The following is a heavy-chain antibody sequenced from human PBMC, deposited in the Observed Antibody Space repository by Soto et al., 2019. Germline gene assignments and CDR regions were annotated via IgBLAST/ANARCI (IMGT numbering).Heavy chain of an antibody. CDR3: ARGFQWPSVFEY. CDR1: GFTVSSNY. J-gene: IGHJ4*02. Sequence: PGGSLRLSCAASGFTVSSNYMSWVRQAPGKGLEWVSIIYSGGTTYYAESVKGRFTISRDNSKNTLYLQMNSLRAEDTAVYYCARGFQWPSVFEYWGQGTLVTVS. V-gene: IGHV3-53*01. CDR2: IYSGGTT. D-gene: IGHD6-19*01.